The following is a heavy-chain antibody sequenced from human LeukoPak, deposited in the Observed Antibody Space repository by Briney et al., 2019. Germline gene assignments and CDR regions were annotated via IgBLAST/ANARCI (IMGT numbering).Heavy chain of an antibody. V-gene: IGHV3-7*05. CDR3: TTSKDHYSHH. Sequence: PGGSLRLSCAASGFIFSDSWMTWVCQSPGKGLQWVASIHQDAGEKQYVDSVRGRFTISRDNAKNSLYLQMNSLRVEDTAMYYCTTSKDHYSHHWGQGTLVTVSS. CDR1: GFIFSDSW. J-gene: IGHJ4*02. CDR2: IHQDAGEK.